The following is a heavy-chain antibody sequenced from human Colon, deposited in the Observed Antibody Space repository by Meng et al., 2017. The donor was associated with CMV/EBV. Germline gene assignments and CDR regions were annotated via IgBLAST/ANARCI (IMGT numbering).Heavy chain of an antibody. D-gene: IGHD3-10*01. CDR2: IPSGGSNK. J-gene: IGHJ6*02. CDR1: GFTFSSYA. V-gene: IGHV3-30*01. Sequence: GESLKISCAASGFTFSSYALHWVRQAPGKGLEWMANIPSGGSNKHYAVSVKGRFTISRDDSKNTVYLQMNSLRTDDTAVYYCARDRRGDYGSGSPGHYFYFGMDVWGQGTTVTVSS. CDR3: ARDRRGDYGSGSPGHYFYFGMDV.